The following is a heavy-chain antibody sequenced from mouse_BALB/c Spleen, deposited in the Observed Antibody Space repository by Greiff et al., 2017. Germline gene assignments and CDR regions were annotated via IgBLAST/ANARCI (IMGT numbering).Heavy chain of an antibody. D-gene: IGHD1-1*02. Sequence: LKQSGAELVRPGVSVKISCKGSGYTFTDYAMHWVKQSHAKSLEWIGVISTYYGDASYNQKFKGKATMTVDKSSSTAYMELARLTSEDSAIYYCARHYDYAMDYWGQGTSVTVSS. J-gene: IGHJ4*01. CDR3: ARHYDYAMDY. CDR1: GYTFTDYA. V-gene: IGHV1S137*01. CDR2: ISTYYGDA.